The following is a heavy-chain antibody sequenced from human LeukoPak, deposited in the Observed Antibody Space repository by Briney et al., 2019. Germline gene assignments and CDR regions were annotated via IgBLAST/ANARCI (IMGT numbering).Heavy chain of an antibody. Sequence: PGGSLRLSCAASGFTFSSYGMSWVRQAPGKGLEWVSAISGSGGSTYYADSVKGRFTISRDNSKNTLYLQMNSLRAEDTAVYYCAKHTYYDILTGAFDIWGQGTMVTVSS. CDR3: AKHTYYDILTGAFDI. V-gene: IGHV3-23*01. D-gene: IGHD3-9*01. J-gene: IGHJ3*02. CDR2: ISGSGGST. CDR1: GFTFSSYG.